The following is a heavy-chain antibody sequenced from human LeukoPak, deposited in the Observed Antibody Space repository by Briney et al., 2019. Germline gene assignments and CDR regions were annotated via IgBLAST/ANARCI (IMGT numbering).Heavy chain of an antibody. J-gene: IGHJ6*03. CDR1: GGSIRSYY. D-gene: IGHD1-26*01. CDR2: IYYSGST. CDR3: ARSGSYYGGYYYYMDV. V-gene: IGHV4-59*01. Sequence: PSETLSLTCTVSGGSIRSYYWSWIRQPPGKGLEWIGYIYYSGSTYYNPSLKSRVTISVDTSKNQFSLKLSSVTAADTAVYYCARSGSYYGGYYYYMDVWGKGTTVTISS.